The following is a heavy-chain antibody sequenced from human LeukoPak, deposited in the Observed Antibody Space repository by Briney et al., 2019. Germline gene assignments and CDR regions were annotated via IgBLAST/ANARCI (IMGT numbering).Heavy chain of an antibody. CDR1: RFTFSNFW. V-gene: IGHV3-7*01. D-gene: IGHD6-25*01. J-gene: IGHJ4*02. CDR2: IKKDGSDK. CDR3: ARDRGRGFDY. Sequence: GGSLRLSCAASRFTFSNFWMSWVRQAPGKGLEWVANIKKDGSDKYYVDSVKGRFTISRDNAKNSLYLQMNSLRAEDTAVYYCARDRGRGFDYWGQGTLVTVSS.